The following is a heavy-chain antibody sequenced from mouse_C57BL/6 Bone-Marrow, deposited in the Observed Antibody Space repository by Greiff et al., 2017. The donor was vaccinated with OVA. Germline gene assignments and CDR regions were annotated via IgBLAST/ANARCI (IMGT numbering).Heavy chain of an antibody. CDR2: IDPEPGGT. CDR1: GYTFTDYE. Sequence: VKLQQSGAELVRPGASVTLSCKASGYTFTDYEMHWVKQTPVHGLEWIGTIDPEPGGTAYTQKFKGKAILTVDKSSSTAYLELRSLTSEDSAVYYCTRGYDNYYAMDYWGQGTTVTVSS. V-gene: IGHV1-15*01. CDR3: TRGYDNYYAMDY. D-gene: IGHD2-1*01. J-gene: IGHJ4*01.